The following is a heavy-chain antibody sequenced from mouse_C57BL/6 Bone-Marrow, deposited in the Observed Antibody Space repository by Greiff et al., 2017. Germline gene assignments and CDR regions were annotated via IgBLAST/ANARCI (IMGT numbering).Heavy chain of an antibody. J-gene: IGHJ2*01. Sequence: QVHVKQPGAELVKPGASVKLSCKASGYTFTSYWMHWVKQRPGQGLEWIGMIHPNSGSTNYNEKFKSKATLTVDKSSSTAYMQLSSLTSEDSAVYYCALIYYYGSSYCYFDYWGQGTTLTVSS. CDR2: IHPNSGST. CDR1: GYTFTSYW. V-gene: IGHV1-64*01. D-gene: IGHD1-1*01. CDR3: ALIYYYGSSYCYFDY.